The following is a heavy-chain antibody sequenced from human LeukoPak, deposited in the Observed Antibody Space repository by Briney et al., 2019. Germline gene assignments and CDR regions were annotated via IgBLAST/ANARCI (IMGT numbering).Heavy chain of an antibody. V-gene: IGHV3-66*01. J-gene: IGHJ3*02. CDR1: GFTVSSNY. Sequence: PGGSLRLSCAASGFTVSSNYMSWVRQAPGKGLEWVPVIYSGGSTYYADSVKGRFTISRDNSKNTLYLQMNSLRAEDTAVYYCARVVTQASDAFDIWGQGTMVTVSS. CDR3: ARVVTQASDAFDI. D-gene: IGHD4-23*01. CDR2: IYSGGST.